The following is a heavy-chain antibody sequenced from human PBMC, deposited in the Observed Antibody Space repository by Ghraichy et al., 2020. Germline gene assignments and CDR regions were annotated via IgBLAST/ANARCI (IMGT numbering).Heavy chain of an antibody. CDR2: INHSGST. CDR3: ARGRASDYYDSSDDAFDI. CDR1: GGSFSGYY. D-gene: IGHD3-22*01. J-gene: IGHJ3*02. V-gene: IGHV4-34*01. Sequence: SETLSLTCAVYGGSFSGYYWSWIRQPPGKGLEWIGEINHSGSTNYNPSLKSRVTISVDTSKNQFSLKLSSVTAADTAVYYCARGRASDYYDSSDDAFDIWGQGTMVTVSS.